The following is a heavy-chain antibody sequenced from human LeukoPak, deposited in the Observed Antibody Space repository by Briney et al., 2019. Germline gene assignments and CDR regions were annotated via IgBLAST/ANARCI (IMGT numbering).Heavy chain of an antibody. CDR2: ISAYNGNT. CDR3: ASYSSGQEAPDAFDI. CDR1: GYTFTSYD. J-gene: IGHJ3*02. Sequence: ASVKVSCKASGYTFTSYDISWVRQAPGQGLEWMGWISAYNGNTNYAQKLQGRVTMTTDTSTSTAYMELRSLRSDDTAVYYCASYSSGQEAPDAFDIWGQGTMVTVSS. V-gene: IGHV1-18*01. D-gene: IGHD3-22*01.